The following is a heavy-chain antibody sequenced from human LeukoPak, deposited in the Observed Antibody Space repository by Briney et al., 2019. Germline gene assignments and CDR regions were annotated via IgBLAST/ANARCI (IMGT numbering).Heavy chain of an antibody. J-gene: IGHJ4*02. CDR1: GYTFTDYY. CDR3: ARVGYFGSGSYCPY. D-gene: IGHD3-10*01. V-gene: IGHV1-2*02. CDR2: INPSNGGT. Sequence: ASVKVSCKASGYTFTDYYIHWVRQAPGQGLEWMGWINPSNGGTNFAQEFQGRVTMTRDTSISTAYMGLSRLTSDDTAVYYCARVGYFGSGSYCPYWGQGTLVTVSS.